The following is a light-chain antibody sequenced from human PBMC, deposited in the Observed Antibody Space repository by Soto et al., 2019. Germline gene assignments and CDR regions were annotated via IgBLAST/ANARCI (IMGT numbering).Light chain of an antibody. CDR1: QSLLHSSGYNR. J-gene: IGKJ1*01. CDR2: LGS. V-gene: IGKV2-28*01. CDR3: MQTLQTWA. Sequence: DIVLTQSPLSLPVTPGEPASISCRSSQSLLHSSGYNRLDWYLQKPGQSPQLLIYLGSNRASGVPDRFSGSGSGTDFTLKISRVEAEDVGVYFCMQTLQTWAFGQGTKVDIK.